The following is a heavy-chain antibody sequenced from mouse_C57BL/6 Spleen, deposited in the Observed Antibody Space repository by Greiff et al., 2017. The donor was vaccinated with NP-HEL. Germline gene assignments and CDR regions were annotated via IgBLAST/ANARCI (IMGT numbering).Heavy chain of an antibody. CDR1: GYTFTSYW. V-gene: IGHV1-50*01. CDR3: ARYYGNYVGFAY. D-gene: IGHD2-1*01. J-gene: IGHJ3*01. Sequence: QVQLQQPGAELVKPGASVKLSCKASGYTFTSYWMQWVKQRPGQGLEWIGEIDPSDSYTNYNQKFKGKATLTVDTSSSTAYMQLSSLTSEDSAVYYCARYYGNYVGFAYWGQGTLVTVSA. CDR2: IDPSDSYT.